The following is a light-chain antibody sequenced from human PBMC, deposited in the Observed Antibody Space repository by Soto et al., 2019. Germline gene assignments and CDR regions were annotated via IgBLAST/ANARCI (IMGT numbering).Light chain of an antibody. CDR3: GSWDDSLNGHVV. J-gene: IGLJ2*01. CDR2: NNN. Sequence: QSVLTQPPSASETPGQRVIISCSGIRSNIGNNFVNWYQQLPGMAPKLLIYNNNQRPSGVPDRFSGSKSGTSASLAISGLQSEDEADYYCGSWDDSLNGHVVFGGGTKLTVL. V-gene: IGLV1-44*01. CDR1: RSNIGNNF.